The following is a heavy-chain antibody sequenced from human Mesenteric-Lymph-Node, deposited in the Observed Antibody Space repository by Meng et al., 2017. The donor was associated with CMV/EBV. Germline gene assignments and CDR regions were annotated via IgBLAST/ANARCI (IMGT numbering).Heavy chain of an antibody. V-gene: IGHV3-30*02. CDR3: ARGPEVVRGVSYYYYGMDV. Sequence: GESLRLSCVTSGFSFSNYGMHWVRQGPGKGLEWVAFIRNDGNNKYYGDSVKGRFTISRDNSKNTMYLQMSSLRGEDTAVYYCARGPEVVRGVSYYYYGMDVWGQGTTVTVSS. D-gene: IGHD3-10*01. CDR1: GFSFSNYG. CDR2: IRNDGNNK. J-gene: IGHJ6*02.